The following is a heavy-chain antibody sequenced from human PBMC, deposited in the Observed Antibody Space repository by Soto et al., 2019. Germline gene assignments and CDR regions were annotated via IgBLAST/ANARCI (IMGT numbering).Heavy chain of an antibody. D-gene: IGHD6-19*01. CDR3: ARDRSSGWFVY. V-gene: IGHV1-18*01. CDR2: ISAYNANT. Sequence: ASVKVSCKASGYTFTNYGVSWVRQAPGQGLEWMGWISAYNANTNYAQNFLGRVTLTTDTSTSTAYMELRSLRSDDTAVYYCARDRSSGWFVYWGQGTLVTVSS. CDR1: GYTFTNYG. J-gene: IGHJ4*02.